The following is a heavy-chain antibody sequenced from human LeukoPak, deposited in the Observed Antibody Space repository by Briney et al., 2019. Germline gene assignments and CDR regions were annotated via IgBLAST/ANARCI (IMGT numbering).Heavy chain of an antibody. CDR3: ARDGLTTLRDPALDY. V-gene: IGHV3-21*01. D-gene: IGHD1-1*01. CDR1: GFIFSSYS. Sequence: PGGSLRLSCAASGFIFSSYSMNWVRQAPGKGLEWVSSISSSSSYIYYADSVKGRFTISRDNAKNSLYLQMNSLRAEDTAVYYCARDGLTTLRDPALDYWGQGTLVTVSS. CDR2: ISSSSSYI. J-gene: IGHJ4*02.